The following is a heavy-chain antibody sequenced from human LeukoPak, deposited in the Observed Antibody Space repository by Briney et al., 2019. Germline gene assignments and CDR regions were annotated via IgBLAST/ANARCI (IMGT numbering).Heavy chain of an antibody. CDR2: ISGSGGST. J-gene: IGHJ4*02. D-gene: IGHD6-13*01. V-gene: IGHV3-23*01. CDR3: ARDLYSSSWYFVSPGGY. CDR1: GFTFSSYA. Sequence: PGGSLRLSCAASGFTFSSYAMSWVRQAPGKGLEWVSAISGSGGSTYYADSVKGRFTISRDNSKNSLYLQMNSLRAEDTALYYCARDLYSSSWYFVSPGGYWGQGTLVTVSS.